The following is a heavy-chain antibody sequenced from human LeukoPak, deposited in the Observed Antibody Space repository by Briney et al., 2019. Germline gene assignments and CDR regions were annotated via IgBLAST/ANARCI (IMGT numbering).Heavy chain of an antibody. J-gene: IGHJ6*02. CDR2: ISYDGSNK. V-gene: IGHV3-30*18. D-gene: IGHD1-26*01. Sequence: GGSLRLSCADSGFTFSSYGMHWVRQAPGKGLEWVAVISYDGSNKYYADSVKGRFTISRDNSKNTLYLQMNSLRAEDTAVYYCAKDLSGSGSPGDYYYGMDVWGQGTTVTVSS. CDR1: GFTFSSYG. CDR3: AKDLSGSGSPGDYYYGMDV.